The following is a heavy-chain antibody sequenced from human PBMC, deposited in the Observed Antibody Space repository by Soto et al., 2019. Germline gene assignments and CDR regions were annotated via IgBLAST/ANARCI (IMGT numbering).Heavy chain of an antibody. Sequence: GSLRLSCAASGFTFSSYAMSWVRQAPGKGLEWVSAISRSGGSTYYADSVKGRFTISRYNSKNTLYLQMNSLRAEDTAVYYCASITIFGVVTPTRYYGRDVCGKGTTVTVSS. CDR3: ASITIFGVVTPTRYYGRDV. J-gene: IGHJ6*04. CDR2: ISRSGGST. D-gene: IGHD3-3*01. CDR1: GFTFSSYA. V-gene: IGHV3-23*01.